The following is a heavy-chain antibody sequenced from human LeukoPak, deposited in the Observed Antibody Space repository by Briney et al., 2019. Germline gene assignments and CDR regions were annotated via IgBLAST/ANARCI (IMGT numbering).Heavy chain of an antibody. V-gene: IGHV4-34*01. J-gene: IGHJ6*03. CDR1: GGSLNGYY. CDR2: INHSGST. D-gene: IGHD5-18*01. CDR3: AREVDGYSYGYRSYDYYYMDV. Sequence: SETLSLTCAVYGGSLNGYYWSWLRQPRGKGLEWIGEINHSGSTNYNPSLKSGVTISVDTSKSQFSLKLSSTTAADTAVYYCAREVDGYSYGYRSYDYYYMDVWGKGTTVIVSS.